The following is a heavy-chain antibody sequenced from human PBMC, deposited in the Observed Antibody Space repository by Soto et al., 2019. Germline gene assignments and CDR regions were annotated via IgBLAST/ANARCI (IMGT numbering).Heavy chain of an antibody. D-gene: IGHD2-15*01. Sequence: ASVKVSCKASGYTFTSYDINWVRQATGQGLEWMGWMNPNSGNTGYAQKFQGRVTMNRNTSISTAYMELSSLRSEDTDVYYCARSPNVVVATYDAFDIWGQGTMVTVSS. CDR1: GYTFTSYD. CDR3: ARSPNVVVATYDAFDI. J-gene: IGHJ3*02. V-gene: IGHV1-8*01. CDR2: MNPNSGNT.